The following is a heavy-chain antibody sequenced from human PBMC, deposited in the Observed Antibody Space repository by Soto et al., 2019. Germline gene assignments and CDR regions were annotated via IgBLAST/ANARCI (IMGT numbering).Heavy chain of an antibody. CDR2: ISSSSSYI. V-gene: IGHV3-21*01. D-gene: IGHD6-6*01. J-gene: IGHJ4*02. Sequence: PGGSLRLSCAASGFTFSSYSMNWVRQAPGKGLEWVSSISSSSSYIYYADSVKGRFTISRDNAKNSLYLQMNSLRAEDTAVYYVARGEDKYSSSSGSCYYWGQGTLVTVSS. CDR1: GFTFSSYS. CDR3: ARGEDKYSSSSGSCYY.